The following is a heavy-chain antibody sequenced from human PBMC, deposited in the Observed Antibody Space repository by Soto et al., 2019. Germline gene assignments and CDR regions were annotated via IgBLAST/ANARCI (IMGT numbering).Heavy chain of an antibody. V-gene: IGHV4-61*01. CDR2: IYYSRST. J-gene: IGHJ4*02. D-gene: IGHD1-26*01. CDR1: DGHVSSRSYY. CDR3: ATNLTYEGSYTYVDY. Sequence: SQTLSLTCTVTDGHVSSRSYYWSWIRQPPVKGLEWIGHIYYSRSTKYNPSLKRRVTISVATSKNQFSLKLNSVTAADTAVYHCATNLTYEGSYTYVDYWRPGAPVTVSA.